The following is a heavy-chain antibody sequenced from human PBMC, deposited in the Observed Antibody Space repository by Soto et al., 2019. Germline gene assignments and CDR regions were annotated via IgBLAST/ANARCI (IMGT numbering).Heavy chain of an antibody. Sequence: QITLKESGPPLVRPTQTLTLRCFFSGFSLTTSGVGVGWIRQPPGKSLEWLALIYWDDDKRYNPSLKSRLTLTKDTSRNQVVLKMTNMDPVDTATYYCAHRRARTGAGDDAYDVWGQGTLVVVSS. J-gene: IGHJ3*01. CDR3: AHRRARTGAGDDAYDV. D-gene: IGHD6-13*01. V-gene: IGHV2-5*02. CDR2: IYWDDDK. CDR1: GFSLTTSGVG.